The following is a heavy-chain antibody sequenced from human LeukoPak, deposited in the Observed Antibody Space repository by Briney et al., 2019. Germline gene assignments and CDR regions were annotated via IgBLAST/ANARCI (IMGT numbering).Heavy chain of an antibody. J-gene: IGHJ4*02. CDR1: GYTFTGYY. D-gene: IGHD6-19*01. CDR3: ARDRVGSGWPRPWYFEF. CDR2: MIVNTGAT. V-gene: IGHV1-2*02. Sequence: ASVKVSCKPSGYTFTGYYLHWIRQAPGQSFQWMGWMIVNTGATFYAEIFQGRVTMSRDTSISTAYMDLSSLTSDDTAVYCARDRVGSGWPRPWYFEFWGQGTLVTVSS.